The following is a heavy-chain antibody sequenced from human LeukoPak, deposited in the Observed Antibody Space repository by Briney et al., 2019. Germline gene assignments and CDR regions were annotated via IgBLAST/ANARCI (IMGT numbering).Heavy chain of an antibody. CDR1: GGSFSGYY. D-gene: IGHD3-22*01. CDR2: INHSGST. J-gene: IGHJ4*02. CDR3: ASRLYYYDSSGYRSPAH. Sequence: SETLSLTCAVYGGSFSGYYWSWIRQPPGKGLEWIGEINHSGSTNYNPSLKSRVTISVDTSKNQFSPKLSSVTAADTAVYYCASRLYYYDSSGYRSPAHWGQGTLVTVSS. V-gene: IGHV4-34*01.